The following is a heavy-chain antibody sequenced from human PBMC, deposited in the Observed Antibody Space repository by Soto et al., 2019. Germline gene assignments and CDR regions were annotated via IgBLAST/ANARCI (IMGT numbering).Heavy chain of an antibody. CDR3: AKALATSPLHYYYYGMDV. V-gene: IGHV3-23*01. CDR1: GFTFSSYA. D-gene: IGHD2-2*01. J-gene: IGHJ6*02. Sequence: EVQLLESGGGLVQPGGSLRLSCAASGFTFSSYAMSWVRQAPGKGLEWVSAISGSGGSTYYADSVKGRFTISRDNSKNTLYLQMNSLRAEDTAVYYCAKALATSPLHYYYYGMDVWGQGTTVTVSS. CDR2: ISGSGGST.